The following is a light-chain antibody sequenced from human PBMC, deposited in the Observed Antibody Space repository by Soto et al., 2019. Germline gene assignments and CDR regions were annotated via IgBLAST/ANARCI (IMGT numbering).Light chain of an antibody. CDR3: ETWDSKSWV. CDR1: SGHSSYI. Sequence: QAVVTQSSSASASLGSSVKLTCTLSSGHSSYIIAWHQQQPGKAPRYLMKLEGSGSYNKGSGVPDRFSGSSSGADRYLTISNLQSEDEADYYCETWDSKSWVFGGGTKLTVL. V-gene: IGLV4-60*03. J-gene: IGLJ3*02. CDR2: LEGSGSY.